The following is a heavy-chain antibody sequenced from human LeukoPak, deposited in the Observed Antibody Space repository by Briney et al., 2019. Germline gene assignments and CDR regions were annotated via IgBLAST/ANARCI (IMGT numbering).Heavy chain of an antibody. V-gene: IGHV4-34*01. D-gene: IGHD5-18*01. CDR1: GGSFSGYY. Sequence: SETLSLTCAVYGGSFSGYYWSWIRQPPGKGLEWIGEINHSGSTNYNPSLKSRVTMSVDTSKNQFSLKLSSVTAADTAVYYCAREQPPGYGDWGQGTLVTVSS. J-gene: IGHJ4*02. CDR2: INHSGST. CDR3: AREQPPGYGD.